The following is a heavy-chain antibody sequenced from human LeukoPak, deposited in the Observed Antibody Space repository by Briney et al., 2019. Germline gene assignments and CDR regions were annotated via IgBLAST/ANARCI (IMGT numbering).Heavy chain of an antibody. CDR1: GFTFSSYA. J-gene: IGHJ4*02. CDR3: VKGPSLLWFGELFDY. Sequence: GGSLRLSCSASGFTFSSYAMHWVRQAPGKGLEYVSAISSNGGSTYYADSVKGRFTISRDNPKNTLYLQMSSLRAEDTAVYYCVKGPSLLWFGELFDYWGQGTLVTVSS. CDR2: ISSNGGST. V-gene: IGHV3-64D*06. D-gene: IGHD3-10*01.